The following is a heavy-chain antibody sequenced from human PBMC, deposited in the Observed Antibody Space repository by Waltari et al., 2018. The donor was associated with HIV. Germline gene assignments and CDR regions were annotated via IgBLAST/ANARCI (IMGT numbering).Heavy chain of an antibody. CDR1: GGSISSSSYY. J-gene: IGHJ4*02. CDR3: ARHVGLEGYYYDSSGYYVDY. D-gene: IGHD3-22*01. Sequence: QLQLQESGPGLVKPSETLSLTCTVSGGSISSSSYYWGWIRQPPGKGLEWIGSIYYSVSIYYNPSLKSRVTISVDTSKNQFSLKLSSVTAADTAVYYCARHVGLEGYYYDSSGYYVDYWGQGTLVTVSS. V-gene: IGHV4-39*01. CDR2: IYYSVSI.